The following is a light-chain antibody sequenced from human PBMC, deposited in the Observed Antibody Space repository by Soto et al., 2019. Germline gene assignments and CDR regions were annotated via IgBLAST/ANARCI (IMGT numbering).Light chain of an antibody. CDR1: SSNIGAGYD. Sequence: QPVLTQPPSVSGAPGQRVTISCTGRSSNIGAGYDVHWYQQLPGAAPKLLIYGNSNRPSGVPDRFSGSKSGTSASLAITGLQAEDEADYYCQSYDSSLSGRVFGTGTKVIVL. J-gene: IGLJ1*01. V-gene: IGLV1-40*01. CDR2: GNS. CDR3: QSYDSSLSGRV.